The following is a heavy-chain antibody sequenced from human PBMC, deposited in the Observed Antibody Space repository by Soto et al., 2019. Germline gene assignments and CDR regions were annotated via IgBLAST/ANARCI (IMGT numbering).Heavy chain of an antibody. CDR2: ISYDGSNK. J-gene: IGHJ4*02. V-gene: IGHV3-30*03. CDR3: AIEGRGYSSGWPFDF. Sequence: QVQLVESGGGVVQPGRSLRLSCAASGFTFRSYGMHWVRQAPGKGLEGVAVISYDGSNKYYSDSVKGRFTIYRDNSKNTLYLQMNSLGAEDTAVYYCAIEGRGYSSGWPFDFWGQGTLVNVSS. D-gene: IGHD6-19*01. CDR1: GFTFRSYG.